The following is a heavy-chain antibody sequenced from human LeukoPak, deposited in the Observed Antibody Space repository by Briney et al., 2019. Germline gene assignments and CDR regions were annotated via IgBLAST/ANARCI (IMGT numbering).Heavy chain of an antibody. CDR1: GGSFSGYY. CDR2: INHSGST. Sequence: SETLSLTCAVYGGSFSGYYWSWIRQPPGKGLEWIGEINHSGSTNYNPSLKSRVTISVDTSKNQFSLKLSSVTAADTAVYYCARDRAMAGTDAFDIWGQGTMVTVSS. J-gene: IGHJ3*02. D-gene: IGHD6-19*01. V-gene: IGHV4-34*01. CDR3: ARDRAMAGTDAFDI.